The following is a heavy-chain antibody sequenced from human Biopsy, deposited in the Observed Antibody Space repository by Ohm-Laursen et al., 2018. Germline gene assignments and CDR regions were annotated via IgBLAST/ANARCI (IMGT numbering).Heavy chain of an antibody. Sequence: SVKVSCKASGFSFTGYYIHWVRQAPGQGFEWMGRISGYNGNTNYAQKSQGRITMTIDAATSTGYMDLRSLKSDDTAVYYCARIAAAGWDDYWGQGTLVTVSS. D-gene: IGHD6-25*01. J-gene: IGHJ4*02. CDR3: ARIAAAGWDDY. CDR2: ISGYNGNT. CDR1: GFSFTGYY. V-gene: IGHV1-18*04.